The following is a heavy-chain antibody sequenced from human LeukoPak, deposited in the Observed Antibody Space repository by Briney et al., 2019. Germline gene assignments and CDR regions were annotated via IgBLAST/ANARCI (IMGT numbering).Heavy chain of an antibody. D-gene: IGHD1-1*01. Sequence: RASVKVSCKASGYTFTGYFIHWVRQAPGQGLEWMGWINPNSGVTKYAQKFQGRVTMTRDTSISTAYMELSRLRSDDTAVYYCAGDRDWNLDYWGQGTLVTVSS. CDR2: INPNSGVT. CDR1: GYTFTGYF. V-gene: IGHV1-2*02. J-gene: IGHJ4*02. CDR3: AGDRDWNLDY.